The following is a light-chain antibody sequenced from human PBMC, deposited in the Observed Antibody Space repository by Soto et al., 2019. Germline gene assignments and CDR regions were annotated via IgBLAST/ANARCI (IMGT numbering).Light chain of an antibody. CDR1: QSVSSY. V-gene: IGKV3-11*01. J-gene: IGKJ5*01. CDR2: DAS. CDR3: QQRGNWIT. Sequence: EIVLTQSPATLSLSPGERATLSCRASQSVSSYLAWYQQKPGQAPRLLIYDASNRATAIPARFSASGSGTDFTLTISSLEHEDSAVYYCQQRGNWITFGPGTRLETK.